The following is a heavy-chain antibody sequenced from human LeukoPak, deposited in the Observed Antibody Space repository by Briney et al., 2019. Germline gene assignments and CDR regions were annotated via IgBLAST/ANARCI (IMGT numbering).Heavy chain of an antibody. CDR3: ARVSEGYGGNSAFDF. CDR1: GDSISSGDYY. J-gene: IGHJ4*02. Sequence: PSETLSLTCTVSGDSISSGDYYWSWIRQAPGKGLEWIGYIYYSGTTYYNPSLKSRVTISVDTSKNQFSLKLSSVTAADTAVYYCARVSEGYGGNSAFDFWGQGTLVTVSS. CDR2: IYYSGTT. D-gene: IGHD4-23*01. V-gene: IGHV4-30-4*01.